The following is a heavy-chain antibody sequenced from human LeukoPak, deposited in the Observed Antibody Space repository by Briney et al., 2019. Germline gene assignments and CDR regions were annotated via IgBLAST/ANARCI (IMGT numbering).Heavy chain of an antibody. CDR3: ARGVAVAANPLLYYYMDV. D-gene: IGHD6-19*01. CDR1: GGTFSSYA. J-gene: IGHJ6*03. Sequence: GASVKVSCKASGGTFSSYAISWVRQAPGQGLEWMGWINPNSGRTNYAQRFQGRVTMTRDTSISTAYVELSRLTFDDTAVYYCARGVAVAANPLLYYYMDVWGKGTTVTISS. V-gene: IGHV1-2*02. CDR2: INPNSGRT.